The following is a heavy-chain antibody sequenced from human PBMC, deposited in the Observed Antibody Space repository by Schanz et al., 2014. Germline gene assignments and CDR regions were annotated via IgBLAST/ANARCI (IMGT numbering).Heavy chain of an antibody. Sequence: QVQLQESGPGLVKPSGTLSLTCAVSGGFISSINWWSWVRQSPGTGLEWIGEINNSGSTNYNPSRKSRVPIPLDKSKSQFSLSLNAVTAADTAVYYCARDERDLPRSLFVFWGQGTLVTVSS. D-gene: IGHD2-2*01. J-gene: IGHJ4*02. V-gene: IGHV4-4*02. CDR1: GGFISSINW. CDR2: INNSGST. CDR3: ARDERDLPRSLFVF.